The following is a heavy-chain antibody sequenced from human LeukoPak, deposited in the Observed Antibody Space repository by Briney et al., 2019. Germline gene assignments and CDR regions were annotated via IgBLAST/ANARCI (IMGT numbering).Heavy chain of an antibody. D-gene: IGHD6-19*01. CDR3: ARDLGGSGRYD. CDR1: AFSLNAYS. Sequence: MTGGSLRLSCAASAFSLNAYSMNWVRQAPGKGLEWVSSISSSSSYIYYADSVKGRFAISRDNAKNSLYLQMNSLRAEDTAVYYCARDLGGSGRYDWGQGTLVTVSS. CDR2: ISSSSSYI. V-gene: IGHV3-21*01. J-gene: IGHJ4*02.